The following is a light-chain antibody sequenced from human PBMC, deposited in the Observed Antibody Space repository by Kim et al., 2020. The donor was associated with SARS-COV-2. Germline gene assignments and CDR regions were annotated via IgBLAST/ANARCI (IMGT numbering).Light chain of an antibody. CDR3: QAWDSRTVI. V-gene: IGLV3-1*01. CDR2: EGT. Sequence: SYELTQPPSVSVSPGQTAIITCSGDKLGDKYACWYQQRPGQSPVLVIYEGTERPSGIPERFSGSKSGTTATLTISGTHATDEADYYCQAWDSRTVIFGGG. CDR1: KLGDKY. J-gene: IGLJ2*01.